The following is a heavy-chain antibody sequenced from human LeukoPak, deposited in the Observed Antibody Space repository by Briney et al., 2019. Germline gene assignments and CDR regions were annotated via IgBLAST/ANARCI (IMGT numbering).Heavy chain of an antibody. J-gene: IGHJ3*02. CDR2: IIPILGIA. CDR3: ARARRNRSSGPTFDAFDI. D-gene: IGHD6-19*01. CDR1: GGTFSSYA. Sequence: ASVKVSCKASGGTFSSYAISWVRQAPGQGLEWMGRIIPILGIANYAQKFQGRVTITADKSTSTAYMELSSLRSEDTAVYYCARARRNRSSGPTFDAFDIWGQGTMVTVSS. V-gene: IGHV1-69*04.